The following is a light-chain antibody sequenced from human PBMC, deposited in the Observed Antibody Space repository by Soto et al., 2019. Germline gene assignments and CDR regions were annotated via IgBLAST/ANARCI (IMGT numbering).Light chain of an antibody. CDR3: QQTYSTPFT. CDR2: AAS. Sequence: IQMTQSPSSLSASVGDRVTITCRASQRISNYLNWYQQKPGKAPKLLIYAASNLQSGVPSRFSGSGSGTDFTLTISTLQPEDFATYYCQQTYSTPFTFGPGTKVDIK. CDR1: QRISNY. V-gene: IGKV1-39*01. J-gene: IGKJ3*01.